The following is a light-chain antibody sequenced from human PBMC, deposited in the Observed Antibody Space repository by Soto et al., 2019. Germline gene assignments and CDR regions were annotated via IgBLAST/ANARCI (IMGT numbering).Light chain of an antibody. V-gene: IGKV1-39*01. J-gene: IGKJ2*01. Sequence: DMEMTQSPSSLSASVGDRVTITCRARQSIGNFLHWYQQQPGKAPRLLIYATSSLQSGVPSRSSGSGSGTDFTLTISSLQPEDFATYYCQQSYSTPYTFGQGTKLEI. CDR3: QQSYSTPYT. CDR1: QSIGNF. CDR2: ATS.